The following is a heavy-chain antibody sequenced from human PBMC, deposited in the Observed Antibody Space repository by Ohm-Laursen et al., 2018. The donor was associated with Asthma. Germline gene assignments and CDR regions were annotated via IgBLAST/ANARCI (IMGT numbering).Heavy chain of an antibody. CDR1: GYTFTGYY. V-gene: IGHV1-2*06. J-gene: IGHJ3*02. CDR3: ARDFDPIYYYDSSGYYAAFDI. CDR2: INPSGGT. D-gene: IGHD3-22*01. Sequence: ASVKVSCKASGYTFTGYYMHWVRQAPGQGLEWMGRINPSGGTNYAQKFQGRVTMTRDTSISTAYMELSRLRSDDTAVYYCARDFDPIYYYDSSGYYAAFDIWGQGTMVTVSS.